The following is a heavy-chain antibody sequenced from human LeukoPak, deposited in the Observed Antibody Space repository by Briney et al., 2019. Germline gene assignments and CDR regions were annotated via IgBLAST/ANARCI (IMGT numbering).Heavy chain of an antibody. CDR3: ARVLRDSAYSSSSGPFDY. D-gene: IGHD6-13*01. J-gene: IGHJ4*02. CDR2: IYPGDSDT. CDR1: GYSFTSYW. V-gene: IGHV5-51*01. Sequence: KGGESLKISCKGSGYSFTSYWIGWVRQMPGKGLEWMGIIYPGDSDTRYSPSFQGQVTISADKSISTAYLQWSSLKASDTAMYYCARVLRDSAYSSSSGPFDYWGQGTLVTVSS.